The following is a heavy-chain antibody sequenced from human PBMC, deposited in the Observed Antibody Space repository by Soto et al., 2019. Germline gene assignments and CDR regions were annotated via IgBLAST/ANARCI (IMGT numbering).Heavy chain of an antibody. Sequence: QVQLVQSGAEVKKPGSSVKVSCNASGGTLSRSAISWVRQAPGQGLEWMGGIIPIFGPAIYAQKFRGRVSIIADESTRTAYMEMSSLRSEDTAVYYCGTGSSWTKVESWGQGTLVTVSS. CDR1: GGTLSRSA. D-gene: IGHD6-13*01. CDR2: IIPIFGPA. CDR3: GTGSSWTKVES. V-gene: IGHV1-69*01. J-gene: IGHJ4*02.